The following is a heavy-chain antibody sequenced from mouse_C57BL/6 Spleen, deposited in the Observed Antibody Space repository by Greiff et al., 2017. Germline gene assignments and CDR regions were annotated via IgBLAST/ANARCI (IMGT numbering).Heavy chain of an antibody. CDR1: GYTFPDYY. CDR2: IYPGSGNT. J-gene: IGHJ2*01. Sequence: QVQLQQSGAELVRPGASVKLSCKASGYTFPDYYINWVKQRPGQGLEWIARIYPGSGNTYYNEKFKGKATLTAEKSSSTAYLQLSSLTSEDSAVYFCARGGQTGTGYFDYWGQGTTLTVSS. CDR3: ARGGQTGTGYFDY. D-gene: IGHD4-1*01. V-gene: IGHV1-76*01.